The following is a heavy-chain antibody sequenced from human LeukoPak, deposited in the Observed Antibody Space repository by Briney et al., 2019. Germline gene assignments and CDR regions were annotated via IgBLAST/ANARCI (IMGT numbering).Heavy chain of an antibody. J-gene: IGHJ6*02. CDR2: INSDGSWT. CDR1: GNYW. V-gene: IGHV3-74*01. CDR3: VADFGEADGGLWYGMDV. Sequence: LPGGSLRLSCAASGNYWMHWVRQAPGKGLVWVSHINSDGSWTSYADSVKGRFTISRDDSRNTLSLQMNSLRSEDTAVYYCVADFGEADGGLWYGMDVWGQGTTVTVSS. D-gene: IGHD4/OR15-4a*01.